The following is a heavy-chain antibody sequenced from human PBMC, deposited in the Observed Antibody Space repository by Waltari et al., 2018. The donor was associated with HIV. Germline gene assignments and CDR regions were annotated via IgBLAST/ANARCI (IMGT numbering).Heavy chain of an antibody. CDR1: AFSCARSG. CDR2: ISYDGSNK. Sequence: VKLVESGGGAVHAGSSLRLYCDGAAFSCARSGMLGVRQAPGKGLEWVAVISYDGSNKYYADSVKGRFTISRDNSKNTLYLQMNSLRAEDTAVYYCAKDYFVVVTAAGPFDPWGQGTLVTVSS. J-gene: IGHJ5*02. CDR3: AKDYFVVVTAAGPFDP. V-gene: IGHV3-30*18. D-gene: IGHD2-21*02.